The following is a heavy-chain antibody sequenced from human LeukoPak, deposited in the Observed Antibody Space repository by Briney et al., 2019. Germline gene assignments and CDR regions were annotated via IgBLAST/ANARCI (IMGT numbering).Heavy chain of an antibody. D-gene: IGHD3-22*01. CDR2: ISGSGDNT. CDR1: GFTFSSYA. J-gene: IGHJ4*02. Sequence: GGSLRLSCAASGFTFSSYAMSWVRQAPGKGPEWVSGISGSGDNTYYADSVKGRFTISRDNSKNTLYVQVNSPGTEDTAAYYCAKGSYYDSSGSFYFDYWGQGTLVTVSS. V-gene: IGHV3-23*01. CDR3: AKGSYYDSSGSFYFDY.